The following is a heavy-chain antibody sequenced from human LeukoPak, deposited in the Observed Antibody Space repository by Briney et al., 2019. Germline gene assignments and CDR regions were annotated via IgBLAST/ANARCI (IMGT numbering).Heavy chain of an antibody. D-gene: IGHD2-15*01. J-gene: IGHJ6*02. CDR3: ASWGPRRGYCSGGSCYRYYYGMDV. CDR1: GGSFSGYY. Sequence: SETLSLTCAAYGGSFSGYYWSWIRQPPGKGLEWIGEINHSGSTNYNPSLKSRVTISVDTSKNQFSLKLSSVTAADTAVYYCASWGPRRGYCSGGSCYRYYYGMDVWGQGTTVTVSS. V-gene: IGHV4-34*01. CDR2: INHSGST.